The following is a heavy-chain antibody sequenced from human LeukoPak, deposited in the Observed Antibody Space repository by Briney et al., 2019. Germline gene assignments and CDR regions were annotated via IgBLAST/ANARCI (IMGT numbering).Heavy chain of an antibody. CDR1: GFTFSSHW. J-gene: IGHJ4*02. Sequence: PGGSLRLSCAASGFTFSSHWMTWVRQAPGKGLEWVANIKQGGSDIYYVDSVKGRFTISRDDAKNSLYLQMSNLRAEDTAVYYCARGPNFGDYVDFLDYWGQGALVTVSS. D-gene: IGHD4-17*01. CDR2: IKQGGSDI. V-gene: IGHV3-7*01. CDR3: ARGPNFGDYVDFLDY.